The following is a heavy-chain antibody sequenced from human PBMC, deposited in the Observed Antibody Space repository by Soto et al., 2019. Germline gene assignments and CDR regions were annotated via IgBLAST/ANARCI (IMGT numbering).Heavy chain of an antibody. D-gene: IGHD3-16*01. J-gene: IGHJ4*02. V-gene: IGHV3-30-3*01. Sequence: GGSLRLSCAASGFTFGTYTMHWVRQAPGKGLEWVAVISSDSNNKYYSDSVRGRFTISRDNSKDTLYLQMDSLRAEETAVYYCEKDDIANDGIWLMDYWGQRNVVTVSS. CDR3: EKDDIANDGIWLMDY. CDR1: GFTFGTYT. CDR2: ISSDSNNK.